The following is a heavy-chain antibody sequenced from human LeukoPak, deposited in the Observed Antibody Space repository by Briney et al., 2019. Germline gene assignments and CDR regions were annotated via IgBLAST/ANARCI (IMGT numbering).Heavy chain of an antibody. CDR1: GITFSSYS. CDR3: ARASGWEAFDY. V-gene: IGHV3-21*01. Sequence: GGSLRLSCEASGITFSSYSMNWLRQAPGKGLEWVSSISSSSSYIYYADSVKGRFTISRDNAKNSLYLQMNNLRAEDTAVYYCARASGWEAFDYWGQGALVTVSS. CDR2: ISSSSSYI. J-gene: IGHJ4*02. D-gene: IGHD3-22*01.